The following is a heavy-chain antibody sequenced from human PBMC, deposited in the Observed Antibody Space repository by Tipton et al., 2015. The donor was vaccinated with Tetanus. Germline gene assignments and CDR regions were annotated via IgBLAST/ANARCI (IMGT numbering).Heavy chain of an antibody. J-gene: IGHJ4*02. Sequence: RSLRLSCRASGFDFMGYGMHWARRAPGKGLEWVAAIWFDGSRTEYADSVKGRFTISRDNSNGMVYLEMGSLRDEDTAVFYCARDTYYQSHHYNYLDYWGQGVRVTVSS. CDR2: IWFDGSRT. CDR3: ARDTYYQSHHYNYLDY. CDR1: GFDFMGYG. D-gene: IGHD5-24*01. V-gene: IGHV3-33*01.